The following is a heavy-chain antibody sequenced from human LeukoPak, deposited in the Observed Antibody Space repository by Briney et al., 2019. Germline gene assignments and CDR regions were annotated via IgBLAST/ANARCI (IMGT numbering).Heavy chain of an antibody. CDR2: IKSNTAGGTT. D-gene: IGHD3-16*01. Sequence: GGSLRLSCAASGFIFDDYAMHWVRQAPGKGLEWVGRIKSNTAGGTTDYAPPMKGRFTISRDDSKNTLYLQMNSLKTEDTAVYYCTHYGPYYFDYWGQGTLVTVSS. J-gene: IGHJ4*02. V-gene: IGHV3-15*07. CDR3: THYGPYYFDY. CDR1: GFIFDDYA.